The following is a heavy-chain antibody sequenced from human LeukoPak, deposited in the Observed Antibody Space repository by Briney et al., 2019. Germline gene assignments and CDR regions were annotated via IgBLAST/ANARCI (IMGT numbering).Heavy chain of an antibody. CDR2: IYYSGST. J-gene: IGHJ5*02. V-gene: IGHV4-59*01. CDR1: GGSISSYY. Sequence: SETLSLTCTVSGGSISSYYWSWIRQPSGKGLEWIGYIYYSGSTNYNPSLKSRVTISVDTSKNQFSLKLSSVTAADTAVYYCARWSGVVVVAATPWGFDPWGQGTLVTVSS. CDR3: ARWSGVVVVAATPWGFDP. D-gene: IGHD2-15*01.